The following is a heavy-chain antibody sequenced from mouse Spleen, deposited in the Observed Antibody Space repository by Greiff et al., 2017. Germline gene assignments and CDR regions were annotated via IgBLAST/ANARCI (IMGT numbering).Heavy chain of an antibody. CDR3: ARTQTGNFDY. CDR1: GYTFTNYW. Sequence: VHLVESGAELVRPGTSVKISCKASGYTFTNYWLGWVKQRPGHGLEWIGDIYPGGGYTNYNEKFKGKATLTADTSSSTAYMQLSSLTSEDSAVYFCARTQTGNFDYWGQGTTLTVSS. V-gene: IGHV1-63*02. J-gene: IGHJ2*01. CDR2: IYPGGGYT.